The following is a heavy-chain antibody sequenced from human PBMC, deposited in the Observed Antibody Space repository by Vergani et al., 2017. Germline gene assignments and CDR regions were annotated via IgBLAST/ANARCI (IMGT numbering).Heavy chain of an antibody. D-gene: IGHD1-1*01. CDR2: IYYSGST. CDR3: ARWGNEKRLDS. CDR1: GGSISSSSYY. Sequence: QLQLQESGPGLVKPSETLSLTCTVSGGSISSSSYYWGWIRQPPGKGLEWIGSIYYSGSTYYNPSLKSRVTISVDTSKNQFSLKLSSVTAADTAVYYCARWGNEKRLDSWGQGTLVTVSS. J-gene: IGHJ5*01. V-gene: IGHV4-39*01.